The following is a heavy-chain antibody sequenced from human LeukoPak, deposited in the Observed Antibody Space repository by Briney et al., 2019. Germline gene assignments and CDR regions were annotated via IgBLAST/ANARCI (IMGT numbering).Heavy chain of an antibody. V-gene: IGHV1-18*01. CDR2: ISPYNGNT. CDR1: GYTFTSYV. D-gene: IGHD5-24*01. CDR3: AKVDGKWLQSWYFDL. Sequence: ASVKVSCKASGYTFTSYVISWVRQAPGQGLEWMGWISPYNGNTNYAQKLQGRVTMTTDTSTSTAYMELRSLRSDDTAVYYCAKVDGKWLQSWYFDLWGRGTLVTVSS. J-gene: IGHJ2*01.